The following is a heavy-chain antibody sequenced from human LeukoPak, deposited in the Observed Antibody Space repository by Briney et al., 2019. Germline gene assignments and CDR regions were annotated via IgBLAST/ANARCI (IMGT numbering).Heavy chain of an antibody. CDR1: GGSISSGGYY. V-gene: IGHV4-31*03. Sequence: PSETLSLTCTVSGGSISSGGYYWSWIRQHPGKGLEWIGYIYYSGSTYYNPPLKSRVTISVDTSKNHFSLKLSSVTAADTAVYYSARGRLPEPWYSSSYFDCWGQGTLVTVSS. J-gene: IGHJ4*02. D-gene: IGHD6-13*01. CDR2: IYYSGST. CDR3: ARGRLPEPWYSSSYFDC.